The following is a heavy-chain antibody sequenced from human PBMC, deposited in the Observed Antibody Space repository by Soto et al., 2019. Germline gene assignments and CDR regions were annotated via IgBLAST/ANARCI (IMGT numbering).Heavy chain of an antibody. CDR2: ISAYNGNT. D-gene: IGHD2-15*01. CDR3: ARDLKVVAATPFDY. Sequence: EASVKVSCKASGYTFTSYGISWVRQAPGQGLEWMGWISAYNGNTNYAQKLQGRVTMTTDTSTSTAYMELRSLRSDHTAVYYCARDLKVVAATPFDYWGQGTLVTVSS. CDR1: GYTFTSYG. J-gene: IGHJ4*02. V-gene: IGHV1-18*01.